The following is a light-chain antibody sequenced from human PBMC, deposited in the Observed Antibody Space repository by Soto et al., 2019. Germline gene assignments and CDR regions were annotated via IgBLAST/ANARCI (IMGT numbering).Light chain of an antibody. J-gene: IGKJ1*01. CDR3: KKYGSSQWK. CDR1: QSVSTRS. Sequence: MVVTQSTGTLSLFPGERVTHYCRASQSVSTRSLAWYQQKPGQATRLIISGAYSRATGIKDRFSGSGSGTDFTLTIRRMEPEDFAVYYCKKYGSSQWKCGKGNKVDIK. V-gene: IGKV3-20*01. CDR2: GAY.